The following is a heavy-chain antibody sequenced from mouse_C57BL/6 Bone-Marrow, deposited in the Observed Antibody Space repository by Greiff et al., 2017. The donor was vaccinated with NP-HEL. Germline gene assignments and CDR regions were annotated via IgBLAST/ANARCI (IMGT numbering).Heavy chain of an antibody. Sequence: QVQLQQSGAELVKPGASVKLSCKASGYTFTEYTIHWVKQRSGQGLEWIGWFYPGSGSIKYNEKFKDKATLTADKSSSTVYMELSRLTSEDSAVYFCGRHEEGYDGYSTGAMDYWGQGTSVTVSS. V-gene: IGHV1-62-2*01. D-gene: IGHD2-3*01. J-gene: IGHJ4*01. CDR1: GYTFTEYT. CDR2: FYPGSGSI. CDR3: GRHEEGYDGYSTGAMDY.